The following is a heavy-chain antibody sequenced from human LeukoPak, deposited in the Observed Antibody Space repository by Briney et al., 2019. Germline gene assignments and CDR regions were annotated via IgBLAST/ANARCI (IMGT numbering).Heavy chain of an antibody. V-gene: IGHV4-59*08. CDR1: GGSISSYY. D-gene: IGHD5-18*01. CDR2: IYYSGST. J-gene: IGHJ4*02. CDR3: ARYASGYRYTLDY. Sequence: PSETLSLTCTVSGGSISSYYWSWIRQPPGKGLEWIGYIYYSGSTNYNPSLKSRVTISVDTSKNQFSLKLSSVTAADTAVYYCARYASGYRYTLDYWGQGTLVTVS.